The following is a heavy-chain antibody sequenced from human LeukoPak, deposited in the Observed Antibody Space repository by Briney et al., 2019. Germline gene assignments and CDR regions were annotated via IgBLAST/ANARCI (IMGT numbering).Heavy chain of an antibody. V-gene: IGHV3-23*01. CDR1: GFSFSSYA. CDR2: ISGGGGST. D-gene: IGHD7-27*01. Sequence: GGSLRLSCAASGFSFSSYAMSWVRQDPGKGLEWLSVISGGGGSTNNADSVKGRFTISRDNSQNTLYLQMNSLRAEDTAVYYCAKASELGRGYFDYWGQGTLVTVSS. J-gene: IGHJ4*02. CDR3: AKASELGRGYFDY.